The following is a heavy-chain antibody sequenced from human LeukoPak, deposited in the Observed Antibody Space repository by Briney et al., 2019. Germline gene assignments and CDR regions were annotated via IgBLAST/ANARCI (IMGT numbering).Heavy chain of an antibody. D-gene: IGHD4-17*01. CDR1: GFTFSSYA. Sequence: GGSLRLSCAASGFTFSSYAMSWVRQAPGKGLEWVSAINSAGSTYYGDSVRCRFTISRDNSKNVLHLQMNSLRAEDTALYYCAKDQNTVATAPFDYWGLGTLVTVSS. CDR2: INSAGST. V-gene: IGHV3-23*01. CDR3: AKDQNTVATAPFDY. J-gene: IGHJ4*02.